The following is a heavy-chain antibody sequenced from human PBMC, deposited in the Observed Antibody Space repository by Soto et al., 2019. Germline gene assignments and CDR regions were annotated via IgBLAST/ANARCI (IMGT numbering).Heavy chain of an antibody. V-gene: IGHV3-30*18. CDR1: GFTFSSYG. CDR3: AKDAQKLGVWYFDL. Sequence: QVQLVESGGGVVQPGRSPRLSCAASGFTFSSYGMHWVRQAPGKGLEWVAVISYDGSNKYYADSVKGRFTISRDNSKNTLYLQMNSLRAEDTAVYYCAKDAQKLGVWYFDLWGRGTLVTVSS. D-gene: IGHD7-27*01. J-gene: IGHJ2*01. CDR2: ISYDGSNK.